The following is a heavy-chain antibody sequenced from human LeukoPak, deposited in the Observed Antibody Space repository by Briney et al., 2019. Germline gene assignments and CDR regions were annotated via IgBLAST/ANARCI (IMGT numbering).Heavy chain of an antibody. CDR1: GFTFSNAW. CDR2: IKSNTDGGTT. D-gene: IGHD3-22*01. CDR3: TSLVVVIRNWFDP. Sequence: PGGSLRLSCSASGFTFSNAWMSWVHQAPGKGLEWVGRIKSNTDGGTTAYAAPVKGRFTISRDDSKNTLYLQMNSLKTEDTAVYYCTSLVVVIRNWFDPWGQGTLVTVSS. V-gene: IGHV3-15*01. J-gene: IGHJ5*02.